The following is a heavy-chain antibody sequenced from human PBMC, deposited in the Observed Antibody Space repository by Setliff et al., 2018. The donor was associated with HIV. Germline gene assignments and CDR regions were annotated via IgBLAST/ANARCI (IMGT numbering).Heavy chain of an antibody. CDR3: AREGARVGYSYGYWPDAFDI. Sequence: PSETLSLTCTVSGGPISSGGYYWSWIRQHPGKGLEWIGRIYTSGSTNYNPSLKSRVTISVDTSKNQFSLKLSSVTAADTAVYYCAREGARVGYSYGYWPDAFDIWGQGTMVTVSS. D-gene: IGHD5-18*01. J-gene: IGHJ3*02. CDR1: GGPISSGGYY. CDR2: IYTSGST. V-gene: IGHV4-61*02.